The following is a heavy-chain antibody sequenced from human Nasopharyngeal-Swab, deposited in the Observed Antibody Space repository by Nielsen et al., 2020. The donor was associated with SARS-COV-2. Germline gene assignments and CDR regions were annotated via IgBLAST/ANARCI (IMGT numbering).Heavy chain of an antibody. CDR1: GFTFSNYW. CDR2: VKQDGSEK. CDR3: ARGGWLQIITYFDL. D-gene: IGHD5-24*01. Sequence: GESLKISCAASGFTFSNYWMSWVRQSPGKGLEWVANVKQDGSEKYYVDSVKGRFTISRDNTMNSLFLQMNSLRAEDTAVYYCARGGWLQIITYFDLWGRGTLVTVSS. J-gene: IGHJ2*01. V-gene: IGHV3-7*01.